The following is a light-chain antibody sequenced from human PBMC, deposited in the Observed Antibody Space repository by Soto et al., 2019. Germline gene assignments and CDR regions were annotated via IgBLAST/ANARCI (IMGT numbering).Light chain of an antibody. CDR3: QQYSHWPRWT. J-gene: IGKJ1*01. V-gene: IGKV3D-15*01. CDR2: DTS. CDR1: QSVSSD. Sequence: ETVITQSPATLSVSPGERATLSCWASQSVSSDLAWYQQKPGQAPRLLIYDTSTRATGIPARFSGSGSGTEFTLTISSLQSEDFAVYYCQQYSHWPRWTFGQGTKVDIK.